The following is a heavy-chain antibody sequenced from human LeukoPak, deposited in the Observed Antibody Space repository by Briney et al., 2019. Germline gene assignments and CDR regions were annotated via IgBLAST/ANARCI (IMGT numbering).Heavy chain of an antibody. CDR2: INANTGNP. V-gene: IGHV7-4-1*02. CDR1: GYTFTRNS. J-gene: IGHJ4*02. Sequence: ASVKVSCKASGYTFTRNSINWLRQAPGQGLEWMGWINANTGNPTYAQGFTGRFVFSLDTSVSTAYLLISSLKAEDTAVYYCARDSATIQFDYWGQGTLVTVSS. CDR3: ARDSATIQFDY. D-gene: IGHD1-1*01.